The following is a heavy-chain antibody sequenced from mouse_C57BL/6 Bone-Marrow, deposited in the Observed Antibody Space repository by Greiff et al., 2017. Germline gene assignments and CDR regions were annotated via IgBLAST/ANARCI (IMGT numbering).Heavy chain of an antibody. CDR3: ARPYYYGSRDWYFDV. V-gene: IGHV1-47*01. J-gene: IGHJ1*03. Sequence: QVQLQQSGAELVKPGASVKMSCKASGYTFTTYPIEWMKQNHGKSLEWIGNFHPYNDDTKYNEKFKGKATLTVDKSSSTVYLELSRLTSDGCAVYYCARPYYYGSRDWYFDVWGTGTTVTVSS. CDR1: GYTFTTYP. CDR2: FHPYNDDT. D-gene: IGHD1-1*01.